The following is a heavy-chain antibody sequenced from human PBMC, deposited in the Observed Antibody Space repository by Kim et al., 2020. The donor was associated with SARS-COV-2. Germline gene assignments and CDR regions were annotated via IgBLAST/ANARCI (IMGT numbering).Heavy chain of an antibody. CDR2: IYYSGST. CDR3: ARVGCGRSPFRD. CDR1: GGSISNYY. V-gene: IGHV4-59*13. Sequence: SETLSLTCTVSGGSISNYYWSWIWQPPGQGLEWIGFIYYSGSTTYNPSLKRRVTISVDTSRNQYSLKLSSVTAAATAVYYCARVGCGRSPFRDWGQGTL. J-gene: IGHJ4*02. D-gene: IGHD3-16*01.